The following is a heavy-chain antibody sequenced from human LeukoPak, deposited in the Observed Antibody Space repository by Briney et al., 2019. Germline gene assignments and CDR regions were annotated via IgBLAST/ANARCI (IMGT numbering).Heavy chain of an antibody. CDR2: IYYIGST. J-gene: IGHJ4*02. V-gene: IGHV4-39*07. CDR1: GDSISSSPYY. Sequence: PSETLSLTCTVSGDSISSSPYYWGWVRQPPGKGLEWIGSIYYIGSTHYNPSLKRRVTIDTSKNQFSPKLTSVTAADTALYFCARDDTYFYDSSGHSFDFWGPGTLVTVSS. CDR3: ARDDTYFYDSSGHSFDF. D-gene: IGHD3-22*01.